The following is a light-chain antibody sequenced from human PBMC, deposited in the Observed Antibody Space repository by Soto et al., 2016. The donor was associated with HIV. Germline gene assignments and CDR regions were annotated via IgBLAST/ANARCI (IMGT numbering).Light chain of an antibody. Sequence: SSELTQDPAVSVALGQTVRITCQGDSLRSFYASWYQQKPGQAPLLVIYGKTNRPSGIPDRFSGSSSGNTAFLTITGAQAEDEADYYCNSRDTSGNHPHVVFGGGTKLTVL. CDR3: NSRDTSGNHPHVV. CDR1: SLRSFY. J-gene: IGLJ2*01. V-gene: IGLV3-19*01. CDR2: GKT.